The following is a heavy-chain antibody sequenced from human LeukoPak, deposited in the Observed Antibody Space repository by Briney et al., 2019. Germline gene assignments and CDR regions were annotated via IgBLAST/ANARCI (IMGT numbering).Heavy chain of an antibody. CDR1: GYTFTSYD. D-gene: IGHD3-10*01. Sequence: ASVKVSCKASGYTFTSYDINWVRQATGQGLEWMGWMNPNSGNTGYAQKFQGRVTITRNTSISTAYMELSSLRSEDTAVYYCARDLGELSRHNYYYYYMDVWGKGTTVTISS. V-gene: IGHV1-8*03. CDR3: ARDLGELSRHNYYYYYMDV. CDR2: MNPNSGNT. J-gene: IGHJ6*03.